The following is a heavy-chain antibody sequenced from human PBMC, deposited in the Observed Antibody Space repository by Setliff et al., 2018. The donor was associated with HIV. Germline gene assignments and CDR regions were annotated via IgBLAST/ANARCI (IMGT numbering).Heavy chain of an antibody. CDR3: ARPNYYDSSGSFDY. J-gene: IGHJ4*02. Sequence: PGGSLRLSCAASGFNFSSYDMNWVRQAPGKGLEWVSSISSSSTYTYYADSLKGRSTISRDNAKESLYLQMTSLRAEDTAVYYCARPNYYDSSGSFDYWGQGTLVTVSS. V-gene: IGHV3-21*01. CDR2: ISSSSTYT. D-gene: IGHD3-22*01. CDR1: GFNFSSYD.